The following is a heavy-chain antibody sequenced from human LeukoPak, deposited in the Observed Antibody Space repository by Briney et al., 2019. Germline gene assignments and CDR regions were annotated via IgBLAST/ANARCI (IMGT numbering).Heavy chain of an antibody. Sequence: SETLSLTCAVYGGSFSGYYWSWIRQPPGKGLEWIGEINHSGSTYYNPSLKSRVTISVDTSKKQFSLKVSSVTAADTAVYYCARVRPIYFSGSPGWFDPWGQGTLVTVSS. CDR1: GGSFSGYY. D-gene: IGHD3-16*01. CDR2: INHSGST. J-gene: IGHJ5*02. V-gene: IGHV4-34*01. CDR3: ARVRPIYFSGSPGWFDP.